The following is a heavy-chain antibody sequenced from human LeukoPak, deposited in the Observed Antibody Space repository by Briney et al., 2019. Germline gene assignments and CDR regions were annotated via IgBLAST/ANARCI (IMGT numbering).Heavy chain of an antibody. CDR3: ARGDYYGSGTPGY. Sequence: PGGSLRLSCAASGFTFSSYSMNWVRQAPGKGLEWVSSISSSSSYIYYADSAKGRFTISRDNAKNSLYLQINSLRAEDTAVYYCARGDYYGSGTPGYWGQGTLVTVSS. CDR2: ISSSSSYI. J-gene: IGHJ4*02. V-gene: IGHV3-21*01. CDR1: GFTFSSYS. D-gene: IGHD3-10*01.